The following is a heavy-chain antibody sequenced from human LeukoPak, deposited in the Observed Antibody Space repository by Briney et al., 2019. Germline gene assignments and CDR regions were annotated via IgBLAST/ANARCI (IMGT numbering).Heavy chain of an antibody. CDR1: GFTFSTYA. CDR2: ISGSGTTT. CDR3: AFDFTSGSYLGFDY. V-gene: IGHV3-23*01. J-gene: IGHJ4*02. D-gene: IGHD3-10*01. Sequence: GGPLRLSCAASGFTFSTYAMTWVRQAPGKGLEWVSAISGSGTTTYYADSVKGRFTISRDNSKNTLYLQMSTLRAEDTAIYYCAFDFTSGSYLGFDYWGQGTLVTVSS.